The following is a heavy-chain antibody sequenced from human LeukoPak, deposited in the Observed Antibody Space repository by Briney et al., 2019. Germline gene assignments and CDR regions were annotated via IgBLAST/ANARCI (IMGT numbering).Heavy chain of an antibody. D-gene: IGHD6-13*01. CDR3: AKGVRGGSSWYMVDH. CDR2: IASNGGNT. J-gene: IGHJ4*02. Sequence: QTGGSLRLSCAAPGFTFSAYSMTWVRQAPGKGLEWVSLIASNGGNTYYADPVKGRFTISRDNSKNTVDLQMNSLRVEDTAVYYCAKGVRGGSSWYMVDHWGQGTLVTVSS. V-gene: IGHV3-23*01. CDR1: GFTFSAYS.